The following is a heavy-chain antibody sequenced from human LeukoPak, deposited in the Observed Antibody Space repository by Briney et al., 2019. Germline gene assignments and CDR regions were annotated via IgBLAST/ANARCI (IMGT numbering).Heavy chain of an antibody. V-gene: IGHV1-18*01. Sequence: ASVKVSCKASGYTFTSYGISWVRQAPGQGLEWMGWISAYNGNTNYAQKLQGRVTMTTDTSTSTAYMELRSLRSDDTAVYYCARDRTGITMIVVETLDDWGQGRLVTVSS. CDR1: GYTFTSYG. CDR3: ARDRTGITMIVVETLDD. D-gene: IGHD3-22*01. CDR2: ISAYNGNT. J-gene: IGHJ4*02.